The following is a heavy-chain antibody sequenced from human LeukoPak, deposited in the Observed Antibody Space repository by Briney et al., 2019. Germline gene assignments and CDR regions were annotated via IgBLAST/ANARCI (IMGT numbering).Heavy chain of an antibody. V-gene: IGHV4-59*02. Sequence: SETLSLTCVVSGGSVSGYYWGWIRQPPGRGLEWIGYVYYSGSTNYNPSFKSRITISVDTSRTQFSLQLSSVTAADTAVYYCARIHRYCSGGACYVLDNWGQGTLVAVSS. D-gene: IGHD2-15*01. CDR3: ARIHRYCSGGACYVLDN. J-gene: IGHJ4*02. CDR2: VYYSGST. CDR1: GGSVSGYY.